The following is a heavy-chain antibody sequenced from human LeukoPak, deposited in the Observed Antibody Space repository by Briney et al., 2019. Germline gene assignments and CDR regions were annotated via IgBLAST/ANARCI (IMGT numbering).Heavy chain of an antibody. J-gene: IGHJ6*03. CDR2: IKQDGSEK. CDR1: GFTFRSYW. D-gene: IGHD5-12*01. V-gene: IGHV3-7*01. CDR3: ARGHSGYEFNYYYCYMDV. Sequence: PGGSLRLSCAASGFTFRSYWMSWVRQAPGKGLEWVANIKQDGSEKYYVDSVKGRFTISRDNAKNSLYLQMNSLRAEDTAVYYCARGHSGYEFNYYYCYMDVWGKGTTVTVSS.